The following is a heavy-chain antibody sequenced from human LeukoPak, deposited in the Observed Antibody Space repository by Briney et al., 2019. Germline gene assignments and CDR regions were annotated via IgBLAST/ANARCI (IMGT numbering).Heavy chain of an antibody. CDR1: GFTFSSYA. CDR3: AKRQLGTKDFDY. Sequence: GGSLRPSCAASGFTFSSYAMSWVRQAPGKGLEWVSAISGSGGSTYYADSVKGRFTISRDNSKNTLYLQMNSLRAEDTAVYYCAKRQLGTKDFDYWGQGTLVTVSS. D-gene: IGHD6-13*01. V-gene: IGHV3-23*01. J-gene: IGHJ4*02. CDR2: ISGSGGST.